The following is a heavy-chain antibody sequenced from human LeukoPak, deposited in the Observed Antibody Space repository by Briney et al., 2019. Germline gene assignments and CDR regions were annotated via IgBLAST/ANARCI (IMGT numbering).Heavy chain of an antibody. CDR2: INHSGST. CDR1: GGSISSSSYY. V-gene: IGHV4-39*07. J-gene: IGHJ4*02. CDR3: ARGLNDSWTGENY. D-gene: IGHD3-3*01. Sequence: SETLSLTCTVSGGSISSSSYYWSWIRQPPGKGLEWIGEINHSGSTNYNPSLKSRVTISLDTSKSQFSLKVRYMTAADTAVYYCARGLNDSWTGENYWGQGTLVTVSS.